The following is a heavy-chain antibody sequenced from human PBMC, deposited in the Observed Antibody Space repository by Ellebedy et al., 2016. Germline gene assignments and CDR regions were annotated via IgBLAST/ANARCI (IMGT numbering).Heavy chain of an antibody. CDR3: ARGGDIVLQGPIYFNGMDV. J-gene: IGHJ6*02. V-gene: IGHV3-21*01. Sequence: GGSLRLSCASSGFIFSSYSMNWVRQAPGKGLEWVACISSSTAYIYYADSVKGRFTISRDNAKRSLYLQMDSLRAEDAAVYYCARGGDIVLQGPIYFNGMDVWGQGTMVTVSS. CDR2: ISSSTAYI. D-gene: IGHD2-8*01. CDR1: GFIFSSYS.